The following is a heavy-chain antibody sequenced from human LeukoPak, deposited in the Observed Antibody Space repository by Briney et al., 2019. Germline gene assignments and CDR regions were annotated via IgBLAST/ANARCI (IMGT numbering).Heavy chain of an antibody. V-gene: IGHV3-9*01. Sequence: GGSLRLSCAASGFTFDDYAMHWVRQAPGKGLEWVSGISWNSGSIGYADSVKGRFTISRDNAKDSLYLQMNSLRAEDTALYYCAKDRWVVAVPVAFDIWGQGTMVTVSS. J-gene: IGHJ3*02. CDR2: ISWNSGSI. D-gene: IGHD2-15*01. CDR3: AKDRWVVAVPVAFDI. CDR1: GFTFDDYA.